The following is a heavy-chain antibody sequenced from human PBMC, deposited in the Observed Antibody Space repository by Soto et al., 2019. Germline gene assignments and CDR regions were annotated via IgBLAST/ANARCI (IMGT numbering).Heavy chain of an antibody. Sequence: GEYLTISWELSGYRFSSFWIAWVRQKPGKVLEWLGIIYPGDATTIYSSSFQGTLTISVDMSISTAHLQWYDLNASDPAMYLCAGQSPQTISTSGIW. D-gene: IGHD3-3*02. V-gene: IGHV5-51*01. CDR1: GYRFSSFW. J-gene: IGHJ3*02. CDR3: AGQSPQTISTSGI. CDR2: IYPGDATT.